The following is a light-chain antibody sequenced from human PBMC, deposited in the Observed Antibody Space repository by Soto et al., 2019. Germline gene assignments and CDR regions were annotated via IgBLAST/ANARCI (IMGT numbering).Light chain of an antibody. Sequence: QSALTQPASVSGSPGQSITISCTGISSDVGDYSYVSWYQQHPGKAPKLLIYEVSNRPSGVSIRFSGSRSGSTASLTISGLQAEDEADYYCNSYTSSTTLAVFGGGTKLTVL. CDR2: EVS. V-gene: IGLV2-14*01. CDR1: SSDVGDYSY. J-gene: IGLJ2*01. CDR3: NSYTSSTTLAV.